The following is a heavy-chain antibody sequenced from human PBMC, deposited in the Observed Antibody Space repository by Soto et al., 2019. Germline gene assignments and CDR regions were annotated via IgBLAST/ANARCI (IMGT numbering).Heavy chain of an antibody. CDR3: ARLPKDFWSGQTLDY. CDR1: GGSISSSSYY. D-gene: IGHD3-3*01. J-gene: IGHJ4*02. V-gene: IGHV4-39*01. CDR2: IYYSGST. Sequence: SETLSLTCTVSGGSISSSSYYWGWIRQPPGKGLEWIGSIYYSGSTYYNPSLKSRVTISVDTSKNQFSLKLSSVTAADTAVYYCARLPKDFWSGQTLDYWGQGTLVTVSS.